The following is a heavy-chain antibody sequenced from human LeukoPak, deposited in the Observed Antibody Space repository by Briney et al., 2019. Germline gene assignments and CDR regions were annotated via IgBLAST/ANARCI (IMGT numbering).Heavy chain of an antibody. V-gene: IGHV3-11*04. Sequence: PGGSLRLSCAASGFTFSDFFMTRIRQAPGKGLEWVSYISGSGSTKFYADSVKGRFTISRDNAKDSLYLQMSSLRLEDTALYYCARAPATYAVSPGAFDVWGHGTMVTVSS. J-gene: IGHJ3*01. CDR3: ARAPATYAVSPGAFDV. CDR1: GFTFSDFF. CDR2: ISGSGSTK. D-gene: IGHD2-8*01.